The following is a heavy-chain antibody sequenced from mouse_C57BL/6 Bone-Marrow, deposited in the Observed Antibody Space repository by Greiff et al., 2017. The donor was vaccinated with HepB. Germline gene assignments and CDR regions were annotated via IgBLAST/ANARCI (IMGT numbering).Heavy chain of an antibody. V-gene: IGHV1-64*01. CDR2: IHPNSGST. D-gene: IGHD2-1*01. Sequence: VQLQQSGAELVKPGASVKLSCKASGYTFTSYWMHWVKQRPGQGLEWIGMIHPNSGSTNYNEKFKSKATLTVDKSSSTAYMQLSSLTSEDSAVYYCARSLYYGNWYFDVWGTGTTVTVSS. CDR3: ARSLYYGNWYFDV. CDR1: GYTFTSYW. J-gene: IGHJ1*03.